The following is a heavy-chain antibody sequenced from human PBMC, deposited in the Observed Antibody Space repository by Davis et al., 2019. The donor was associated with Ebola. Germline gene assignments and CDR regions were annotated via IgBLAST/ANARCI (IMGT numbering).Heavy chain of an antibody. Sequence: GESLKISCAASGFTFSSYGMHWVRQAPGKGLEWVSFISSDGGSSQLYADSVKGRFTISRDDSKSTLHLQMNGLGAEDTAVYLCARDGPHFDIDFWGQGTLVTVSS. CDR2: ISSDGGSSQ. J-gene: IGHJ4*02. V-gene: IGHV3-33*01. CDR3: ARDGPHFDIDF. D-gene: IGHD3-22*01. CDR1: GFTFSSYG.